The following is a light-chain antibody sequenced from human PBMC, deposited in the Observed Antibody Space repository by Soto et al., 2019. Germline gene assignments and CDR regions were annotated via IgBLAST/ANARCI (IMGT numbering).Light chain of an antibody. J-gene: IGKJ3*01. CDR1: QSVTNNY. CDR2: GAS. Sequence: EIVLTQSPGTLSLSPGERATLSCRASQSVTNNYLAWFQQKPGQAPRLLIYGASTRATGIPVRFSGSGSGTDFTHTISRLEPEDFAVYYCQQYGNPLFTFGPGTKVDVK. CDR3: QQYGNPLFT. V-gene: IGKV3-20*01.